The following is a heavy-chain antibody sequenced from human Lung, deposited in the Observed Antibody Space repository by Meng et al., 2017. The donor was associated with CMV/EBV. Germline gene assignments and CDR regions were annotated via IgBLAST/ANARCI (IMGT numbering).Heavy chain of an antibody. V-gene: IGHV4-59*01. J-gene: IGHJ6*02. CDR2: IYYSGST. CDR3: ARDLGYCSSTSCYYYYGMDV. CDR1: GGSISSYY. D-gene: IGHD2-2*01. Sequence: SETLSLXCTVSGGSISSYYWSWIRQPPGKGLEWIGYIYYSGSTNYSPSLKSRVTISVDTSKNQFSLKLSSVTAADTAVYYCARDLGYCSSTSCYYYYGMDVXGQGTTVTVS.